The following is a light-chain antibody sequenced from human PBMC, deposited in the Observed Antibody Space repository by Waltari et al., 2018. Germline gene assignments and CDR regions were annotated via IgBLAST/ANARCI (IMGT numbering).Light chain of an antibody. Sequence: EIALTQSPGTLSLSPGERATLPCRASQSVSSSYLAWYQHKPGQAPRLLIYGASNRATGIPDRFSGSGSGTDFTLTINRLEPEDFAVYYCQYADTSLITFGQGTRLEIK. V-gene: IGKV3-20*01. CDR2: GAS. CDR1: QSVSSSY. CDR3: QYADTSLIT. J-gene: IGKJ5*01.